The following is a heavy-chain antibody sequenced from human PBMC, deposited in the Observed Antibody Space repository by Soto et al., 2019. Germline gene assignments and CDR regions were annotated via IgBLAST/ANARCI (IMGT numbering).Heavy chain of an antibody. CDR1: GFTFSSYG. Sequence: QVQLVESGGGVVQPGRSLRLSCAASGFTFSSYGMHWVRQAPGKGLEWVAVIWYDGSNKYYADSVKGRFTISRDNSKNTLYLQMNSLRAEDTAVYYCAREPEVLGTVTTVDYWGQGTLVTVSS. D-gene: IGHD4-17*01. J-gene: IGHJ4*02. CDR3: AREPEVLGTVTTVDY. CDR2: IWYDGSNK. V-gene: IGHV3-33*01.